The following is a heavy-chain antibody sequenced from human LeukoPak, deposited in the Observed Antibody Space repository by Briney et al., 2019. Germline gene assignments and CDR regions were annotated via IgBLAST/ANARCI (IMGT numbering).Heavy chain of an antibody. D-gene: IGHD3-10*01. J-gene: IGHJ5*02. CDR2: MNPNSGNT. CDR1: GYTFTCYD. Sequence: ASVKVSCKASGYTFTCYDINWVRQATGQGLEWMGWMNPNSGNTGYAQKFQGRVTMTRNTSISTAYMELSSLRSEDTAVYYCASQITMVRGVILNWFDPWGQGTLVTVSS. V-gene: IGHV1-8*01. CDR3: ASQITMVRGVILNWFDP.